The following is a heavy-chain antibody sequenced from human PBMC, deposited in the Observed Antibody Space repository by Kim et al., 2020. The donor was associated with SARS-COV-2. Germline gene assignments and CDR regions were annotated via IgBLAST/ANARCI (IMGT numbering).Heavy chain of an antibody. CDR3: ARVSGGPVTWYFDY. Sequence: NPPLKSRVTISVDTSKNQCSLKLSSVTAADTAVYYCARVSGGPVTWYFDYWGQGTLVTVSS. J-gene: IGHJ4*02. V-gene: IGHV4-39*07. D-gene: IGHD2-15*01.